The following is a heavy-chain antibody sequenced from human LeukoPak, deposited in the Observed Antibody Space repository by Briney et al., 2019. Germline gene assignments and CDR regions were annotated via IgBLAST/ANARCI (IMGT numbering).Heavy chain of an antibody. D-gene: IGHD3-22*01. J-gene: IGHJ6*02. Sequence: SETLSLTCTVSGGSISSYYWSWIRQPPGKGLEWIGYIYYSGSTNYNPSLKSRVTISVDTSRNQFSLKLSSVTAADTAVYYCARVGTDYYDSSGYYSPYYYYGMDVWGQGTTVTASS. CDR3: ARVGTDYYDSSGYYSPYYYYGMDV. CDR1: GGSISSYY. V-gene: IGHV4-59*01. CDR2: IYYSGST.